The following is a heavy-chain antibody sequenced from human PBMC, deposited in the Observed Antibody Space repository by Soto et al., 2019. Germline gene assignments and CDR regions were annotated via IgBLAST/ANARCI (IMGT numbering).Heavy chain of an antibody. J-gene: IGHJ3*02. CDR2: IKYSGTT. Sequence: TSETLSLNCTVSGDSISRSRCHWDWIRQPPGKGLEWIASIKYSGTTFYNTSLKSRVTLSVDTSKNQFALKLSFVTAAETAVYFCARHAITGSYYDAFDTWGQGTMGSVSS. CDR3: ARHAITGSYYDAFDT. D-gene: IGHD1-26*01. V-gene: IGHV4-39*01. CDR1: GDSISRSRCH.